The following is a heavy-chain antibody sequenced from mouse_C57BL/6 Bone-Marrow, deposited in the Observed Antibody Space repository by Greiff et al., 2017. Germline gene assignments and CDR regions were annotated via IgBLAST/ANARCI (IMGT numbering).Heavy chain of an antibody. V-gene: IGHV1-61*01. CDR1: GYTFTSYW. CDR2: IYPSDSET. CDR3: ARRDWHYFDY. D-gene: IGHD3-3*01. Sequence: VQLQQPGAELVRPGSSVKLSCKASGYTFTSYWMDWVKQRPGQGLEWIGNIYPSDSETHYNQKFKDKATLTVDKSSSTAYMQLSSLTSEDSAVYYCARRDWHYFDYWGQGTTLTVSS. J-gene: IGHJ2*01.